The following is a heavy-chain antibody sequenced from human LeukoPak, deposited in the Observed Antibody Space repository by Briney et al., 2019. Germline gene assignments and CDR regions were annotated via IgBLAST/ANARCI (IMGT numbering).Heavy chain of an antibody. Sequence: ASVKVSCKASGYTFTSYDINWVRQATGQGLEWMGWMNPNSGNTGYAQKFQGRVTITRNTSISTAYMELSSLRSEDTAVYYCARGRLRLGELSLYYFDYWGQGTLVTVSS. CDR3: ARGRLRLGELSLYYFDY. CDR1: GYTFTSYD. J-gene: IGHJ4*02. V-gene: IGHV1-8*03. CDR2: MNPNSGNT. D-gene: IGHD3-16*02.